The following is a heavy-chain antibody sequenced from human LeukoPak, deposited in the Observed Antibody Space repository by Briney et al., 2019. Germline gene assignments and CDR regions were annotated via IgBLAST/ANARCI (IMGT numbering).Heavy chain of an antibody. CDR3: AKGNWNYGLEGLYYYYYGMDV. CDR2: ISGSGGST. Sequence: PGGSLRLSCAASGFTFSSYAMSWVRQAPGKGLEWVSAISGSGGSTYYADSVKGRFTISRDNSKNTLYLQMNSLRAEDTAVYYCAKGNWNYGLEGLYYYYYGMDVWGQGTTVTVSS. J-gene: IGHJ6*02. CDR1: GFTFSSYA. D-gene: IGHD1-7*01. V-gene: IGHV3-23*01.